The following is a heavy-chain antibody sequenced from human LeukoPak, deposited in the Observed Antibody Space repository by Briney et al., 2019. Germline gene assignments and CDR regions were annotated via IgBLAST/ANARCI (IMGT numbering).Heavy chain of an antibody. V-gene: IGHV3-21*01. J-gene: IGHJ4*02. D-gene: IGHD5-12*01. CDR2: ISSSSSYT. Sequence: GGSLRLSCAASGFTFSSYSMNWVRQAPGKGLEWVSPISSSSSYTNYADSVKGRFTISRDNAKNSLYLQMNSLRAEDTAVYYCARDLPAIYSGYDLGYWGRGTLATVSS. CDR3: ARDLPAIYSGYDLGY. CDR1: GFTFSSYS.